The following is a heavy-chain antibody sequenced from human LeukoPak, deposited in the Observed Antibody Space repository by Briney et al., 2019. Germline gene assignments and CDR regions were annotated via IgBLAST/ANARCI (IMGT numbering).Heavy chain of an antibody. CDR3: AKDLTRYNYGSHDAFDI. J-gene: IGHJ3*02. V-gene: IGHV3-23*01. CDR2: ISGSGGST. D-gene: IGHD5-18*01. Sequence: GGSLRLSCAASGFTFSSYAMSWVRQAPGKGLEWVSAISGSGGSTYYADSVKGRFTISRDNSKNTLYLQMNSLRAEDTAVYYCAKDLTRYNYGSHDAFDIWGQGTMVTVSS. CDR1: GFTFSSYA.